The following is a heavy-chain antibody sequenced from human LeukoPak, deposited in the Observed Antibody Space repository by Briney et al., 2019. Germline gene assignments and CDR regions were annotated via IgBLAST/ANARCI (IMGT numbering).Heavy chain of an antibody. CDR2: INWNGGST. J-gene: IGHJ3*02. Sequence: GGSLRLSCAASGFTFSSYSMNWVRQAPGKGLEWVSGINWNGGSTGYADSVKGRFTISRDNAKNSLYLQMNSLRAEDTALYYCARDHTATGGAFDIWGQGTMVTVSS. CDR3: ARDHTATGGAFDI. D-gene: IGHD2-2*02. CDR1: GFTFSSYS. V-gene: IGHV3-20*04.